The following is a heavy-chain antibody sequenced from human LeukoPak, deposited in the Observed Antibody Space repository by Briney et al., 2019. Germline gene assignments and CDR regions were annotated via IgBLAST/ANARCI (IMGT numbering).Heavy chain of an antibody. D-gene: IGHD6-19*01. CDR2: ISGSDGST. V-gene: IGHV3-23*01. CDR1: GFTFSNYA. J-gene: IGHJ3*02. Sequence: GGSLRLSCAASGFTFSNYAMSWVRQAPGKGLEWVSVISGSDGSTYYADSVKGRFTISRDNSKNTLYLQMNSLRAEDTAVFYCAKPRGEEWLVGLYDAFDIWGQGTMVTVSS. CDR3: AKPRGEEWLVGLYDAFDI.